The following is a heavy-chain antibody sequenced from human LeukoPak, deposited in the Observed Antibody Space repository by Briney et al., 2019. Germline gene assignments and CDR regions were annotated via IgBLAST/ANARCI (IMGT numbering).Heavy chain of an antibody. V-gene: IGHV3-30*18. Sequence: PGGSLRLSCAASGFTFSSYGVHWVRQAPGKGLEWVAVISYDGSNKYYADSVKGRFTISRDNSKNTLYLQMNSLRAEDTAVYYCAKGGGSYYYYYGMDVWGQGTTVTVSS. D-gene: IGHD1-26*01. CDR3: AKGGGSYYYYYGMDV. CDR1: GFTFSSYG. CDR2: ISYDGSNK. J-gene: IGHJ6*02.